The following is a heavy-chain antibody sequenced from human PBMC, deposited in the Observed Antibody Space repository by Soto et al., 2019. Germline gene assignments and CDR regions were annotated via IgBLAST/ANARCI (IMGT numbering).Heavy chain of an antibody. Sequence: RLSCAASGFTFSSYAMSWVRQAPGKGLEWVSAISGSGGSTYYADSVKGRFTISRDNSKNTLYLQMNSLRAEDTAVYYCAKGATIAAAVEYYFDYWGQGTLVTVSS. CDR1: GFTFSSYA. CDR3: AKGATIAAAVEYYFDY. J-gene: IGHJ4*02. D-gene: IGHD6-13*01. V-gene: IGHV3-23*01. CDR2: ISGSGGST.